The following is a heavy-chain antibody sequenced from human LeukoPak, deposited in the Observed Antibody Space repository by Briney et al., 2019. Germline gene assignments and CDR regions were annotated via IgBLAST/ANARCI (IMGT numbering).Heavy chain of an antibody. J-gene: IGHJ4*02. CDR3: ASQILGYCSGGSCYGNY. D-gene: IGHD2-15*01. Sequence: SETLSLTCAVYGGYFSGYYWSWIRQPPGKGLEWIGEINHSGSTNYNPSLKSRVTISVDTSKNQFSLKLSSVTAADTAVYYCASQILGYCSGGSCYGNYWGQGTLVTVSS. V-gene: IGHV4-34*01. CDR1: GGYFSGYY. CDR2: INHSGST.